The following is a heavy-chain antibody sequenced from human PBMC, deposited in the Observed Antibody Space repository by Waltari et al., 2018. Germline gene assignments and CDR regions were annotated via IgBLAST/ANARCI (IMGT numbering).Heavy chain of an antibody. J-gene: IGHJ4*02. D-gene: IGHD3-22*01. Sequence: QVQLVESGGGLVKPGGSLRLSCAASGFTFTNYYMTWIRQAPGKGLEWISYVSSSSAYLNYADSVKGRFAISRDNAKNSLYLQMNSLRVDDTAVYYCVRAMLAGDYDSVAFPGYWGQGTLVTVSS. CDR3: VRAMLAGDYDSVAFPGY. CDR1: GFTFTNYY. V-gene: IGHV3-11*06. CDR2: VSSSSAYL.